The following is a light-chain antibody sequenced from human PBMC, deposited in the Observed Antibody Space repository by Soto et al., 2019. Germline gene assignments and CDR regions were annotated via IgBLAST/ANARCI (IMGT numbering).Light chain of an antibody. CDR1: QSVGSNY. CDR2: DAS. V-gene: IGKV3-20*01. CDR3: QQYGSSSLT. Sequence: EIVLTQSPGTLSLSPGERATLSCRASQSVGSNYLAWYQQKLGQAPRLLIYDASNRGTGIPDRFSGSGSGTDFTLSISRLEPEDFAVYYCQQYGSSSLTFGGGTKVEIK. J-gene: IGKJ4*01.